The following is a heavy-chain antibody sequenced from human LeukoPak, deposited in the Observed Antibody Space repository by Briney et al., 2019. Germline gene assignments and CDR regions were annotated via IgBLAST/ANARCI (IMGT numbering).Heavy chain of an antibody. D-gene: IGHD3-3*01. Sequence: PSQTLSLTCTVSGVSISSGDYYWSWIRQPPGKVLEWIGYVYHSGSTYYSPPLRNRVTLSVDTSKNQFSLKLSSVTAADTAVYYCAGTTRIFGVPRVFDYWGQGTLVTVSS. V-gene: IGHV4-30-4*01. CDR1: GVSISSGDYY. CDR2: VYHSGST. CDR3: AGTTRIFGVPRVFDY. J-gene: IGHJ4*02.